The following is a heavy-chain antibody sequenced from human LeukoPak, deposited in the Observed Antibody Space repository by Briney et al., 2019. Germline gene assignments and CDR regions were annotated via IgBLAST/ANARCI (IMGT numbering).Heavy chain of an antibody. Sequence: GGSLRLSCAASGFDFSVYTMHWVRQAPGKGLEWVAVISFDGSDKYYGDSVKGRFTISRDNSKNTLHLQMSSLRAEDTAVYYCAKRGGGTIISSPYYYGMDVWGQGTTVTVSS. V-gene: IGHV3-30*18. J-gene: IGHJ6*02. CDR3: AKRGGGTIISSPYYYGMDV. D-gene: IGHD3-10*01. CDR1: GFDFSVYT. CDR2: ISFDGSDK.